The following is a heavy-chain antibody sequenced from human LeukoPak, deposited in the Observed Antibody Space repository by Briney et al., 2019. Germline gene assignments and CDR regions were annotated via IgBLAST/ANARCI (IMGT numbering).Heavy chain of an antibody. J-gene: IGHJ3*02. CDR2: IYYSGST. D-gene: IGHD3-3*02. CDR3: ARGAFSFPDAFDI. CDR1: GDSISSSSYY. V-gene: IGHV4-39*01. Sequence: PSETLSLTCTVSGDSISSSSYYWGWIRQPPGKGLEWIGSIYYSGSTYYNPSLNSRVTISVDTSKNQFSLKLSSVTAADTAVHHCARGAFSFPDAFDIWGQGTMVTVSS.